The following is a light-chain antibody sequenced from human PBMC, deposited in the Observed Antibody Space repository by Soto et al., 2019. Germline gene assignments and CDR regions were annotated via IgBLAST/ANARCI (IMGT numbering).Light chain of an antibody. Sequence: QSALTQSASVSGSPGQSIAISCTGTFSDVGGYDFVAWYQQHPGKAPKVIIYDVNNRPSGVSNRFFGSKSGNTASLTISGLQTEDEADYYCGSYSTSGSVVFGGGTKVTVL. V-gene: IGLV2-14*01. CDR3: GSYSTSGSVV. J-gene: IGLJ2*01. CDR1: FSDVGGYDF. CDR2: DVN.